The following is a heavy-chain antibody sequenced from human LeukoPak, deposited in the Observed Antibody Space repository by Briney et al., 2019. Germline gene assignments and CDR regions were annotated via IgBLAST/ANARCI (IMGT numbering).Heavy chain of an antibody. CDR2: ISGSGGST. V-gene: IGHV3-23*01. J-gene: IGHJ4*02. CDR3: AKLPQRPYYYDSSGYSAIDY. D-gene: IGHD3-22*01. CDR1: GFRFSNYW. Sequence: GGSLRLSCAASGFRFSNYWMSWVRQAPGKGLEWVSAISGSGGSTYYADSVKGRFTNSRDNSKNTLYLQMNSLRAEDTAVYYCAKLPQRPYYYDSSGYSAIDYWGQGTLVTVSS.